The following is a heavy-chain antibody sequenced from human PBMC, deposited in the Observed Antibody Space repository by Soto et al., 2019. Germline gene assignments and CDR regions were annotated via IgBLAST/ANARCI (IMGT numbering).Heavy chain of an antibody. CDR2: INHSGST. D-gene: IGHD3-3*01. CDR3: ASDLAMGGVVIQSYGDYDGMDV. V-gene: IGHV4-34*01. J-gene: IGHJ6*02. Sequence: SDTLSLTCAVYGGSFSGYYWSWIRQPPGKGLEWIGEINHSGSTNYNPSLKSRVTISVDTSKNQFSLKLSSVTAADTAVYYCASDLAMGGVVIQSYGDYDGMDVWGQGTTVT. CDR1: GGSFSGYY.